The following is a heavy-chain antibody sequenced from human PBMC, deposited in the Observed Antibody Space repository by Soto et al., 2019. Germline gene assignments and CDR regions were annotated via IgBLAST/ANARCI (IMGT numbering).Heavy chain of an antibody. CDR3: ARVYDFWSGYYWFDP. CDR1: GGSISSYY. CDR2: IYYSGST. D-gene: IGHD3-3*01. J-gene: IGHJ5*02. Sequence: KTSETLSLTCTVSGGSISSYYWSWIRQPPGKGLEWIAYIYYSGSTDYNPSLKSRVTISVDRSKNQVSLKLSSVTAADTAVYFCARVYDFWSGYYWFDPWGQGTLVTVSS. V-gene: IGHV4-59*01.